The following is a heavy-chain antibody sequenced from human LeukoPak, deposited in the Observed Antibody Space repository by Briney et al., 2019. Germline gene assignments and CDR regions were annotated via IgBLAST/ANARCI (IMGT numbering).Heavy chain of an antibody. J-gene: IGHJ4*02. CDR1: GGSISSYY. Sequence: SETLSLTCTVPGGSISSYYWSWIRQPPGKGLEWIGYIYYSGSTNYNPSLKSRVTISVDTSKNQFSLELSSVTAADTAVYYCARHSRYSSSWYLYYFDYWGQGTLVTVSS. CDR3: ARHSRYSSSWYLYYFDY. CDR2: IYYSGST. V-gene: IGHV4-59*01. D-gene: IGHD6-13*01.